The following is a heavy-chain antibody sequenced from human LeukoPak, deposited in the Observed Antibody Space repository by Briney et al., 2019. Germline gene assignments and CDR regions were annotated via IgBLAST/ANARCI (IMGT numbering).Heavy chain of an antibody. CDR1: GFTFSDYY. V-gene: IGHV3-11*04. D-gene: IGHD1-26*01. J-gene: IGHJ4*02. CDR2: ISPSGGAI. Sequence: PGGSLRLSCAASGFTFSDYYMSWIRQAPGKGLEWLSFISPSGGAIYYADSVKGRFTISRDNAKNSLYLQTNSLKAEDTAVYYCARGLFVAGSFFDSWGQGTLVTVSS. CDR3: ARGLFVAGSFFDS.